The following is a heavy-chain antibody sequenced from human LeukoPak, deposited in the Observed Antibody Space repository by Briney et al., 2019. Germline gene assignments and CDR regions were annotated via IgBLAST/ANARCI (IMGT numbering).Heavy chain of an antibody. CDR3: ARLYYYDRVYYYYYMDV. V-gene: IGHV3-53*01. J-gene: IGHJ6*03. D-gene: IGHD3-22*01. Sequence: GGSLRLSCAASGFTVSSNYMSWVRQAPGKGLEWVSVIYSGGSTYYADSVKGRFTISRDNSKNTLYLQMNSLRAEDTAVYYWARLYYYDRVYYYYYMDVWGKGTTVTVSS. CDR2: IYSGGST. CDR1: GFTVSSNY.